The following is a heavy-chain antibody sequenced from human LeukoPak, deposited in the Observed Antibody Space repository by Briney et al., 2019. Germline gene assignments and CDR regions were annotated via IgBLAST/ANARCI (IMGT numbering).Heavy chain of an antibody. CDR1: GLSVSSNY. D-gene: IGHD3-10*01. CDR2: IYSGGST. V-gene: IGHV3-53*01. J-gene: IGHJ4*02. CDR3: ARFMVRGGN. Sequence: PGGSLRLSCAVPGLSVSSNYMSWLRQAPPKGLQWVSVIYSGGSTYYADSGKGRFTISRDNSKNTLYLQMNSLRAEDTAVYYCARFMVRGGNWGQGTLVTVS.